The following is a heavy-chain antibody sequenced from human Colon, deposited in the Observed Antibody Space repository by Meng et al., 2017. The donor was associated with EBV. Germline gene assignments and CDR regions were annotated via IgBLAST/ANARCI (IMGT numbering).Heavy chain of an antibody. D-gene: IGHD3-10*01. CDR3: ARRGPSGNFSP. J-gene: IGHJ5*02. Sequence: VQLQQWAPGLLKPSETLPRSCAVYGGSFRDYAWTWIRHPPGKGLEWIGEIDHRGNTKYNPSLKSRVTISLDTSKKQFSLKVSSVTAADSAVYYCARRGPSGNFSPWSQGALVTVSS. CDR2: IDHRGNT. CDR1: GGSFRDYA. V-gene: IGHV4-34*01.